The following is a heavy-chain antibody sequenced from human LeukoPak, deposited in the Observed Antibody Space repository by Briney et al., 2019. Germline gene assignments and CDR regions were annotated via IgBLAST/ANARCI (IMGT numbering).Heavy chain of an antibody. J-gene: IGHJ3*02. CDR1: GFTFSSYG. CDR2: IWYDGSNK. Sequence: GGSLRLSWAAAGFTFSSYGMDWVRQAPGKGLEWVAVIWYDGSNKYYADSVKGRLTISRDNSKKTLCLQMNSLRAEATAVYYCARDFRGAFDMWGQGTMVTVS. CDR3: ARDFRGAFDM. V-gene: IGHV3-33*01.